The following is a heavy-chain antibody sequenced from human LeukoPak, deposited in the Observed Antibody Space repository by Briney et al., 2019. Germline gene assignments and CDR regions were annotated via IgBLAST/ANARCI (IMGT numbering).Heavy chain of an antibody. Sequence: QAGRSLRLSCAASGFTLGDYAMHWVRQAPGKGLEWVSTISWNSGTIGYADSVRGRFTISRDNAKNSLYLQMNSLRAEDTAVYYCASGSGSTLDSQPFDYWGQGTLVTVSS. CDR1: GFTLGDYA. V-gene: IGHV3-9*01. D-gene: IGHD6-19*01. CDR2: ISWNSGTI. CDR3: ASGSGSTLDSQPFDY. J-gene: IGHJ4*02.